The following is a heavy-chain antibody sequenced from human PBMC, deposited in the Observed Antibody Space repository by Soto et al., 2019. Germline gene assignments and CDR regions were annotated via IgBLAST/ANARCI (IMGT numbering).Heavy chain of an antibody. CDR2: IYYSGST. V-gene: IGHV4-31*03. Sequence: QVQLQESGPGLVKPSQTLSLTCTVSGGSIRSGGYYWSWIRQHPGKGLEWIGYIYYSGSTYYNPSLKSRVTISVDTSKNQFSQKLSSVTAADTAVYYCARRRWFGELHYFDDWGQGTLVTVSS. D-gene: IGHD3-10*01. CDR3: ARRRWFGELHYFDD. J-gene: IGHJ4*02. CDR1: GGSIRSGGYY.